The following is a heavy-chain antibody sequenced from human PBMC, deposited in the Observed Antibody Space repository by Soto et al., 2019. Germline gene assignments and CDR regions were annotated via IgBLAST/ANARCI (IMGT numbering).Heavy chain of an antibody. CDR1: GFTFSTYG. CDR2: ISYDGSSK. D-gene: IGHD3-22*01. J-gene: IGHJ4*02. CDR3: AKDRNYYDSSGYGDY. V-gene: IGHV3-30*18. Sequence: GGSLRLSCAASGFTFSTYGMHWVRQAPGKGLEWVAVISYDGSSKYYADSVKGRFTISRDNSKNTLYLQMNSLRAEDTAVYYCAKDRNYYDSSGYGDYWGQGTLVTVSS.